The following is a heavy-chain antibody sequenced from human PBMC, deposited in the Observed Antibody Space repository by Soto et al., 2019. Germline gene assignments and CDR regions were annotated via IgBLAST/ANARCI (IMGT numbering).Heavy chain of an antibody. CDR2: ISAYNGNT. J-gene: IGHJ4*02. V-gene: IGHV1-18*01. CDR3: ARHNFGFWSGYSFFDY. CDR1: GYTFTSYG. Sequence: ASVKVSCKASGYTFTSYGISWVRQAPGQGLEWMGWISAYNGNTNYAQKLQGRVTMTTDTSKNQFSLKLSSVTAADTAVYYCARHNFGFWSGYSFFDYWGQGTLVTVSS. D-gene: IGHD3-3*01.